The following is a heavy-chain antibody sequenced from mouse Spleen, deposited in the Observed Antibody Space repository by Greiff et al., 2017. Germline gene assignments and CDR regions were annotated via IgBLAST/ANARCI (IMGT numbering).Heavy chain of an antibody. V-gene: IGHV14-4*01. J-gene: IGHJ3*01. CDR1: GFNIKDDY. CDR2: IDPENGDT. CDR3: TTLYGNYEG. D-gene: IGHD2-1*01. Sequence: VQLKQSGAELVRPGASVKLSCTASGFNIKDDYMHWVKQRPEQGLEWIGWIDPENGDTEYASKFQGKATITADTSSNTAYLQLSSLTSEDTAVYYCTTLYGNYEGWGQGTLVTVSA.